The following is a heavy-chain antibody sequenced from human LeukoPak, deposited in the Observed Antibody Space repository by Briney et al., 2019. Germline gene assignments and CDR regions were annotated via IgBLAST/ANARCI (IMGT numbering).Heavy chain of an antibody. J-gene: IGHJ4*02. CDR3: ARDKGIYDSSGCTFDY. CDR2: IYYSGST. D-gene: IGHD3-22*01. CDR1: GGSISSYY. V-gene: IGHV4-59*01. Sequence: PSETLSLTCTVSGGSISSYYWSWIQQPPGKGLEWIGYIYYSGSTNYNPSLKSRVTISVDTSKNQFSLKLSSVTAADTAVYYCARDKGIYDSSGCTFDYWGQGTLVTVSS.